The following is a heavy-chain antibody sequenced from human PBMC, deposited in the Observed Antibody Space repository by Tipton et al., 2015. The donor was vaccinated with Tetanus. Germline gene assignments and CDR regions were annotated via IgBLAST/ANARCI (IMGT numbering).Heavy chain of an antibody. D-gene: IGHD1-26*01. CDR1: GLFFKNAW. CDR2: IKNKADGGTT. J-gene: IGHJ4*02. CDR3: TTPGIVGSGSRVAY. Sequence: SLRLSCTTSGLFFKNAWMNWVRQAPGKGLEWVGRIKNKADGGTTDYSARVKARFSITRDDSKDTLFLQMISLKTEDTAEYYCTTPGIVGSGSRVAYWGRGTLVVVSS. V-gene: IGHV3-15*07.